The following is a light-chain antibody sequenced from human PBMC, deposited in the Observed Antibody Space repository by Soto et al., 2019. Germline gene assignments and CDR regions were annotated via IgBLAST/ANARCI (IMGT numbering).Light chain of an antibody. V-gene: IGLV1-44*01. Sequence: QSVLTQPPSASGTPGQRIIISCCGSTSNIESHSVNWFQHVPGTAPKLLIITNNQRPSGVPDRFSGSKSGASASLAISGLQSEDEATYYCATWDDSRKGVFGTGTKVTVL. CDR3: ATWDDSRKGV. CDR1: TSNIESHS. CDR2: TNN. J-gene: IGLJ1*01.